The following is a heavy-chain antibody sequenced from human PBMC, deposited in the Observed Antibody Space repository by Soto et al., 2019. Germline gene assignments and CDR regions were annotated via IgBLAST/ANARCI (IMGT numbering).Heavy chain of an antibody. V-gene: IGHV3-23*01. Sequence: GGSLRLSCAASGFTFSNYAMSWVRQAPGKGLEWISTISGSGGSTYYADSVKGRFTISRDNSKNTVFVQMNSLRVEDTAVYYCAKDLMAAGTPNNWGQGTLVTVSS. CDR2: ISGSGGST. J-gene: IGHJ4*02. CDR3: AKDLMAAGTPNN. CDR1: GFTFSNYA. D-gene: IGHD6-13*01.